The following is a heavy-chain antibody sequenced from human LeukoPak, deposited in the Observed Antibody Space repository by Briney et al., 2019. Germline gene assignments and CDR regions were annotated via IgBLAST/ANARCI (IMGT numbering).Heavy chain of an antibody. J-gene: IGHJ4*02. CDR3: AKEVDPYSSGWSTLFDY. V-gene: IGHV3-9*01. D-gene: IGHD6-19*01. Sequence: PGGSLRLSCAASGFTFDDYAMHWVRQAPGKGLEWVSGISWNSGSIGYADSVKGRFTISRDNAKNSLYLQMNSLRAEDTALYYCAKEVDPYSSGWSTLFDYWGQGALVTVSS. CDR1: GFTFDDYA. CDR2: ISWNSGSI.